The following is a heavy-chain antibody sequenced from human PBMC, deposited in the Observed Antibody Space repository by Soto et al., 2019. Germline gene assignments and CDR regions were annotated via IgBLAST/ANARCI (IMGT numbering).Heavy chain of an antibody. CDR3: AKDQEDIVLMVYAYFDY. CDR2: ISGSGGST. D-gene: IGHD2-8*01. Sequence: PGGSLRLSCAASGFTFSSYAMSWVRQAPGKGLEWVSAISGSGGSTYYADSVKGRFTISRDNSKNTLYLQMNSLRAEDTAVYYCAKDQEDIVLMVYAYFDYWGQGTLVTVSS. CDR1: GFTFSSYA. V-gene: IGHV3-23*01. J-gene: IGHJ4*02.